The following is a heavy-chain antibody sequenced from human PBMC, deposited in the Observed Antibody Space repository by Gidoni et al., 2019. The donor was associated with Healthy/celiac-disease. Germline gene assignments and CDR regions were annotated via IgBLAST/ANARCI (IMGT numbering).Heavy chain of an antibody. J-gene: IGHJ4*02. CDR2: IIPIFGTA. V-gene: IGHV1-69*01. Sequence: QVQLVQSGAAVKKPGSSVKVSCKASGGTFSSYAISWVRQAPGQGLEWRGGIIPIFGTANYAQKFQGRVTITADESTSTAYMERSSLRSEDTAVYYCARAGYCSGGSCYWDYWGQGTLVTVSS. CDR1: GGTFSSYA. CDR3: ARAGYCSGGSCYWDY. D-gene: IGHD2-15*01.